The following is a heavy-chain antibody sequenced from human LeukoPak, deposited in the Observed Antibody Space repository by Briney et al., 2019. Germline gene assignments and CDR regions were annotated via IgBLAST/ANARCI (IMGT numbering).Heavy chain of an antibody. D-gene: IGHD4-17*01. CDR1: GGSISSGGYS. CDR3: ARVLDYGGNSPDAFDI. V-gene: IGHV4-30-2*01. Sequence: SETLSLTCAVSGGSISSGGYSWSWIRQPPGKGLEWIGYIYHSGSTYYNPSLKSRVTISVDTSKNQFSLKLSSVTAADTAVYYCARVLDYGGNSPDAFDIWGQGTMVTVSS. J-gene: IGHJ3*02. CDR2: IYHSGST.